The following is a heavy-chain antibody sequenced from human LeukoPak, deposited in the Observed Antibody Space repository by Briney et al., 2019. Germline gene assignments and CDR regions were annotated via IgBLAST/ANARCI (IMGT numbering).Heavy chain of an antibody. CDR1: GFTFSSYS. Sequence: GGSLRLSCAASGFTFSSYSMNWVRQAPGKGLEWVSSISSSSSYIYYAVSVKGRFTISRDNAKNSLYLQMNSLRAEDTAVYYCARGSVAFGSMDYWGQGTLVTVSS. V-gene: IGHV3-21*01. CDR2: ISSSSSYI. CDR3: ARGSVAFGSMDY. D-gene: IGHD3-3*01. J-gene: IGHJ4*02.